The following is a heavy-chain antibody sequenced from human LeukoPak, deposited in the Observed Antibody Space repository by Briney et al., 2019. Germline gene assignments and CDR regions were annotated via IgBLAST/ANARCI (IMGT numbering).Heavy chain of an antibody. CDR1: GFTFSSYA. CDR2: IKQDGSEK. V-gene: IGHV3-7*01. CDR3: ARVSGWYKYFQH. J-gene: IGHJ1*01. Sequence: PGGSLRLSCAASGFTFSSYAMHWVRQAPGKGLEWVANIKQDGSEKYYVDSVKGRFTISRDNAKNSLYLQMNSLRAEDTAVYYCARVSGWYKYFQHWGQGTLVTVSS. D-gene: IGHD6-19*01.